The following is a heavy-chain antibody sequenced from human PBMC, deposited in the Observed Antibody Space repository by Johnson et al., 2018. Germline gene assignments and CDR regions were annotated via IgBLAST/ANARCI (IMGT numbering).Heavy chain of an antibody. CDR3: AKLPTYSSDDAFDI. CDR2: ISYDGSNK. D-gene: IGHD6-19*01. V-gene: IGHV3-30*18. CDR1: GFTFSSYA. Sequence: QVQLVESGGGVVQPGRSLRLSCAASGFTFSSYALHWVRQAPGKGLEWVAFISYDGSNKYYAASVKGRFTISRDNSKNTLYLQMNSLRAEDTAVYYCAKLPTYSSDDAFDIWGQGTMVTVSS. J-gene: IGHJ3*02.